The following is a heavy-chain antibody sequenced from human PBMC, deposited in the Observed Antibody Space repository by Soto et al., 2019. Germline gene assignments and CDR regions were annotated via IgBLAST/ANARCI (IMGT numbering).Heavy chain of an antibody. Sequence: QVQLVESGGGVVQPGRSLRLSCAASGFTFSSYGMHWVRQAPGKGLEWVAVIWYDGSNKYYADSVKGRFTISRDNSKNTLYLQMNSLRAEDTAVYYCARDHLERHVLTNWGQGTLVTVSS. V-gene: IGHV3-33*01. CDR2: IWYDGSNK. D-gene: IGHD1-1*01. CDR1: GFTFSSYG. CDR3: ARDHLERHVLTN. J-gene: IGHJ4*02.